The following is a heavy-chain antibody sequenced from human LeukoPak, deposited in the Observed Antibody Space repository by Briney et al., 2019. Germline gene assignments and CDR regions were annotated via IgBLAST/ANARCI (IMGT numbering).Heavy chain of an antibody. CDR1: GFTFSSYA. D-gene: IGHD4-17*01. V-gene: IGHV3-23*01. Sequence: GGSLRLSCAASGFTFSSYAMSWVRQAPGKGLEWVSAISDSGGSTYYADSVKGRFTISRDNSKNTLYMQMNSLRGEDTAVYYCAKKAPGDYARDYWGQGTLVTVSS. CDR3: AKKAPGDYARDY. J-gene: IGHJ4*02. CDR2: ISDSGGST.